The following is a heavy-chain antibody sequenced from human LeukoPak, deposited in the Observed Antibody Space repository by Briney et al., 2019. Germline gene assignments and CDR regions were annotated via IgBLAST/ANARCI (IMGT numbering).Heavy chain of an antibody. V-gene: IGHV1-24*01. D-gene: IGHD3-10*01. J-gene: IGHJ6*02. CDR2: FDPEDGET. CDR3: ATVGYGSGSYFYYGMDV. Sequence: ASVKVSCKVSGYTLTELSMHWVRQAPGKGLEWMGGFDPEDGETIYAQKFQGRVTMTEDTSTDTAYMELSSLRSEDTAVYYCATVGYGSGSYFYYGMDVWGQGTTVTASS. CDR1: GYTLTELS.